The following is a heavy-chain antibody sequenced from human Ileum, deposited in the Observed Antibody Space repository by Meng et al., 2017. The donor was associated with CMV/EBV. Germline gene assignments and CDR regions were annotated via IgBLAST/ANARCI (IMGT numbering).Heavy chain of an antibody. Sequence: QGQLPGSGPRLVTPPVPRSLSCTAPGASWCMYCWSWIRQPPGKGLEWIGYMFYNGATNYNPSPKSRVTISGDTSKNQFSLKLSSVTAADTAVYYCARVTTTAVHPFSGHGSYYFDYWGQGTLVTVSS. J-gene: IGHJ4*02. V-gene: IGHV4-59*01. CDR2: MFYNGAT. CDR1: GASWCMYC. D-gene: IGHD3-10*01. CDR3: ARVTTTAVHPFSGHGSYYFDY.